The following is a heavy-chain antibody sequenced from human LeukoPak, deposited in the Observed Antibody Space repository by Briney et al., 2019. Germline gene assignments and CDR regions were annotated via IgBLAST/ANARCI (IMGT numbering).Heavy chain of an antibody. V-gene: IGHV3-21*01. D-gene: IGHD3-22*01. J-gene: IGHJ4*02. Sequence: GGSLRLSCAASGFTFRNYNMNWVRQAPGKGLECVSSIRSSTTYVYYAHSVKGRFTISRDHAKNSLYLQMNSLRAEDTAVYYCARDSLTMIVGRQKRGLDYWGQGTLVTVSS. CDR2: IRSSTTYV. CDR1: GFTFRNYN. CDR3: ARDSLTMIVGRQKRGLDY.